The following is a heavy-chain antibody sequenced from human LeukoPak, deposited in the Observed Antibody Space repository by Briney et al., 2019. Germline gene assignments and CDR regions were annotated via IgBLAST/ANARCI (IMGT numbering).Heavy chain of an antibody. CDR3: ASLFGGVIDY. Sequence: PSETLSLTCTVSGGSISSYYWSWIRQPPGKGPEWIGYIYYSGSTNYNPSLKSRVTISVDTSKNQFSLKLSSVTAADTAVYYCASLFGGVIDYWGQGTLVTVSS. J-gene: IGHJ4*02. CDR1: GGSISSYY. CDR2: IYYSGST. V-gene: IGHV4-59*01. D-gene: IGHD3-16*01.